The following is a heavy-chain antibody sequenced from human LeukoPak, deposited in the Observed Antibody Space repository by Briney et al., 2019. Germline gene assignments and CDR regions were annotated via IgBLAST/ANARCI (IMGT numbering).Heavy chain of an antibody. CDR1: GGSISSHY. CDR3: ARAAYSSGWYWFDP. CDR2: IYYSGST. V-gene: IGHV4-59*11. J-gene: IGHJ5*02. Sequence: SETLSLTCTVSGGSISSHYWSWLRQPPGKGLEWIGYIYYSGSTNYNPTLKSRVTISVDTSKNQFSLKLSSVTAADTAVYYCARAAYSSGWYWFDPWGQGTLVTVSS. D-gene: IGHD6-19*01.